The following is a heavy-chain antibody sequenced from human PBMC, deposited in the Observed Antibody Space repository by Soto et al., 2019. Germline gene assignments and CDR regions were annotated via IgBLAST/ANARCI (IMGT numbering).Heavy chain of an antibody. J-gene: IGHJ4*02. CDR2: ISDSGST. Sequence: SETLSLTCIVSGGSISSFFRSWIRQPPGKGLEWIGYISDSGSTNYNRSLKSRVTMSVDTSKNLFSLNLSSMTAADTAVYYCARDLRGSGWYYFDYWGQGALVTVSS. CDR3: ARDLRGSGWYYFDY. V-gene: IGHV4-59*01. CDR1: GGSISSFF. D-gene: IGHD6-19*01.